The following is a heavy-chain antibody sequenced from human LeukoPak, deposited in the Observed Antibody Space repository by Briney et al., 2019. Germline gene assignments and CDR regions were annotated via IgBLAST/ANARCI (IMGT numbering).Heavy chain of an antibody. CDR1: GLTFSGSA. V-gene: IGHV3-73*01. D-gene: IGHD6-19*01. Sequence: PGGSLRLSCAASGLTFSGSAMHWVRQASGKGLEWVGRIGSRANTYATAYAASVKGRFTISRDDPKNRACLQMNSLKTEDTAVYYCTRHSDSSGWYAGIDAFDIWGQGTMVTVSS. CDR2: IGSRANTYAT. J-gene: IGHJ3*02. CDR3: TRHSDSSGWYAGIDAFDI.